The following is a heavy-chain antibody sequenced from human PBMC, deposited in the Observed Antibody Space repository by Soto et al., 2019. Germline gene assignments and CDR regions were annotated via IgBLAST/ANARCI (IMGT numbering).Heavy chain of an antibody. CDR3: ARVIRLGLIAARYYYYYGMDV. J-gene: IGHJ6*02. CDR1: GFTFSSYS. CDR2: ISSSSSYI. D-gene: IGHD6-6*01. V-gene: IGHV3-21*01. Sequence: GGSLRLSCAASGFTFSSYSMNWVRQAPGKGLEWVSSISSSSSYIYYADSVKGRFTISRDNAKNSLYLQMNSLRAEDTAVYYCARVIRLGLIAARYYYYYGMDVWGQGTTVTVSS.